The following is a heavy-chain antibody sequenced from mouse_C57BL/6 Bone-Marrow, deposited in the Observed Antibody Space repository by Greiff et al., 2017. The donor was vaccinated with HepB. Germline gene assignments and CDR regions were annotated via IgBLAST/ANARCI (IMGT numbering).Heavy chain of an antibody. CDR3: TTPYYGSRDY. D-gene: IGHD1-1*01. J-gene: IGHJ2*01. V-gene: IGHV14-4*01. Sequence: VQLQQSGAELVRPGASVKLSCTASGFNIKDDYMHWVKQRPEQGLEWIGWIDPENGDTEYASKFQGKATITADTSSNTAYLQLSSLTSEDTAVYYCTTPYYGSRDYWGQGTTLTVSS. CDR1: GFNIKDDY. CDR2: IDPENGDT.